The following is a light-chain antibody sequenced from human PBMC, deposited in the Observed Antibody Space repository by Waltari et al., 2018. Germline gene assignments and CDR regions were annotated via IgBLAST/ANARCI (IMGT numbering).Light chain of an antibody. CDR3: CSFRGGDSFV. CDR1: TSDIGDYYY. Sequence: QSALTQPASVSGSPGQSITLSCTGTTSDIGDYYYVSWYHQFPGKAPKLMFYDVTKRPSGVSSRFSGSKSGNTASLTISGLQAEDEGDYYCCSFRGGDSFVFGTGTRVTVV. CDR2: DVT. J-gene: IGLJ1*01. V-gene: IGLV2-14*03.